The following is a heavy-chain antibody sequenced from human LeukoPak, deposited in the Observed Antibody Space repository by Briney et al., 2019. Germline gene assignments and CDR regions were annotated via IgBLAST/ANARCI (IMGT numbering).Heavy chain of an antibody. J-gene: IGHJ5*02. D-gene: IGHD2-8*01. Sequence: SVKVSCKASGGTFSSYAISWVRQAPGQWLEWMGGTIPIFGTANYAQKFQGRVTITADESTSTAYMELSSLRSEDTAVYYCARVGGYCTNGVVLCRPTAENNWFDPWGQGTLVTVSS. V-gene: IGHV1-69*01. CDR2: TIPIFGTA. CDR3: ARVGGYCTNGVVLCRPTAENNWFDP. CDR1: GGTFSSYA.